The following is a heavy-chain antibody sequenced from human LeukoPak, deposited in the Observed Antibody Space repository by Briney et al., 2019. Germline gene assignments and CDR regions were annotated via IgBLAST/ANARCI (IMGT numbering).Heavy chain of an antibody. Sequence: GGSLRLSCAASGFTFSIYAMSWVRQAPGKGLQWVSSITSRGESTWYVDSVKGRFTITRDNCENTLYLQMHSLRAEDTAVYYCARDRPNYYGSDGHYYRRDGDYWGRGTLVSVSS. CDR1: GFTFSIYA. CDR2: ITSRGEST. J-gene: IGHJ4*02. D-gene: IGHD3-22*01. CDR3: ARDRPNYYGSDGHYYRRDGDY. V-gene: IGHV3-23*01.